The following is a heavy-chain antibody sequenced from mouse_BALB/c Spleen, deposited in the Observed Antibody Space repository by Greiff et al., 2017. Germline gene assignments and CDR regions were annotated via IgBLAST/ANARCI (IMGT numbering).Heavy chain of an antibody. Sequence: EVQRVESGGGLVQPGGSRKLSCAASGFTFSSFGMHWVRQAPEKGLEWVAYISSGSSTIYYADTVKGRFTISRDNPKNTLFLQMTSLRSEDTAMYYCARLRAMDYWGQGTSVTVSS. D-gene: IGHD1-1*01. CDR3: ARLRAMDY. J-gene: IGHJ4*01. CDR2: ISSGSSTI. CDR1: GFTFSSFG. V-gene: IGHV5-17*02.